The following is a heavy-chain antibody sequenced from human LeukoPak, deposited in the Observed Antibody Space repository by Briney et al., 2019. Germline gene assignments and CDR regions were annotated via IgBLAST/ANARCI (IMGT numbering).Heavy chain of an antibody. V-gene: IGHV3-23*01. CDR2: ISGSGGST. D-gene: IGHD2-2*01. CDR1: GFIFSSYA. CDR3: AKFIGIVPAAIYYMDV. Sequence: GGSLRLSCAASGFIFSSYAMSWVRQAPWKGLEWVSAISGSGGSTYYADSVKGRFTISRDNSKNTLYLQMNSLRAEDTAIYYCAKFIGIVPAAIYYMDVWGKGTTVTVSS. J-gene: IGHJ6*03.